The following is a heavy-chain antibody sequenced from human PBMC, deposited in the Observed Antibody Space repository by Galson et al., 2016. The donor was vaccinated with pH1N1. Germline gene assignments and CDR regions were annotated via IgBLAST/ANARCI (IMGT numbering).Heavy chain of an antibody. J-gene: IGHJ6*02. CDR1: GYTSTGYY. V-gene: IGHV1-2*02. CDR3: ARRGSSTSHYYYGMDV. CDR2: INPNSGGT. D-gene: IGHD2-2*01. Sequence: SVKVSCKASGYTSTGYYMHWVRQAPGQGLEWMGWINPNSGGTRYAQKCQGRVTMTRDTPISTAYMELSRLRSDDTAVYYCARRGSSTSHYYYGMDVWGQGTTVTVSS.